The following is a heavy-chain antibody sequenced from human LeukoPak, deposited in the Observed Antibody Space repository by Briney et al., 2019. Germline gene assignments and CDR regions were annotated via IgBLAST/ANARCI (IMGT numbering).Heavy chain of an antibody. Sequence: PSETLSLTCTVSGGSISSYYWSWIRQPPGKGLEWIGHIYYSGSTNYNPSLKSRVTISVDTSKNQFSLKLGSVTAADTAVYYCARLGLNSYGYGWFDPWGQGTLVTVSS. CDR2: IYYSGST. V-gene: IGHV4-59*08. J-gene: IGHJ5*02. CDR3: ARLGLNSYGYGWFDP. CDR1: GGSISSYY. D-gene: IGHD5-18*01.